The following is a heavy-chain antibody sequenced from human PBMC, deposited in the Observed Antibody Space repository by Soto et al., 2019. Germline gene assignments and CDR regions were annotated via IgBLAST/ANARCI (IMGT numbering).Heavy chain of an antibody. D-gene: IGHD3-16*01. CDR2: IYYSGST. CDR3: ARGHQALRLGDAFDI. CDR1: GGSIRSGGYY. Sequence: PSETLSLTCTFSGGSIRSGGYYLSWIRQHPGKGLEWIGYIYYSGSTYYNPSLKSRVTISVDTSKNQFSLKLSSVTAADTAVYYCARGHQALRLGDAFDIWGQGTMVTVSS. V-gene: IGHV4-31*03. J-gene: IGHJ3*02.